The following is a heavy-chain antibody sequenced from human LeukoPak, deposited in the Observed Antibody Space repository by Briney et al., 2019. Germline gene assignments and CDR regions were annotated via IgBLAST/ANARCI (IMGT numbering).Heavy chain of an antibody. CDR2: IYYSGST. CDR3: ARKLTSGRRLQGLDY. D-gene: IGHD5-24*01. CDR1: GGSISSSSYY. V-gene: IGHV4-39*01. Sequence: PSETLSLTCTVSGGSISSSSYYWGWIRQPPGKGLEWIGSIYYSGSTYYNPSLKSRVTISVDTSKNQFSLKLSSVTAADTAVYYCARKLTSGRRLQGLDYWGQGTLVTVSS. J-gene: IGHJ4*02.